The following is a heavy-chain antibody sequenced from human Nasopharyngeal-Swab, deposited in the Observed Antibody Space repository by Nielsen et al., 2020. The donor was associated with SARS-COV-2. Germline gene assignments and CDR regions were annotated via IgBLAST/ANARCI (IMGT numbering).Heavy chain of an antibody. V-gene: IGHV4-59*01. J-gene: IGHJ6*02. D-gene: IGHD1-26*01. CDR3: AREILEEYSGSYNHYYYYGMDV. CDR1: GGSISSYY. CDR2: IYYSGST. Sequence: ESLKISCTVSGGSISSYYWSWIRQPPGKGLEWIGYIYYSGSTNYNPSLKSRFTISVDTSKNQFSLKLSSVTAADTAVYYCAREILEEYSGSYNHYYYYGMDVWGQGTTVTVSS.